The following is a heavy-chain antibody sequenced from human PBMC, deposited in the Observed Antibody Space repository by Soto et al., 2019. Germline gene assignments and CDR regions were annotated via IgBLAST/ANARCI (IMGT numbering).Heavy chain of an antibody. V-gene: IGHV4-61*08. Sequence: SETLSLTCTVSGGSISSGGYYWSWIRQHPGKGLEWIGYIYYSGSTNYNPSLKSRVTISVDTSKNQFSLKLSSVTAADTAVYYCARVNTAMVYYFDYWGQGTLVTVSS. J-gene: IGHJ4*02. CDR3: ARVNTAMVYYFDY. D-gene: IGHD5-18*01. CDR1: GGSISSGGYY. CDR2: IYYSGST.